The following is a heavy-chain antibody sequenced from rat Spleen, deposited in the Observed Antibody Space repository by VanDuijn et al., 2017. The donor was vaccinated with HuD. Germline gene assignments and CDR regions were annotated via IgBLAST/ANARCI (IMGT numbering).Heavy chain of an antibody. CDR3: AKKGQRYYYSSMDYFDY. J-gene: IGHJ2*01. V-gene: IGHV5-25*01. D-gene: IGHD1-2*01. CDR2: ITSGGSNT. Sequence: EVQLVESGGGLVQPGRSLKLSCAASGFTFSSFAMAWVRQAPKKGLEWVATITSGGSNTYYPDSVKGRFTISRDNAKSTLYLQMDSLRSEDTATYYCAKKGQRYYYSSMDYFDYWGQGVMVTVSS. CDR1: GFTFSSFA.